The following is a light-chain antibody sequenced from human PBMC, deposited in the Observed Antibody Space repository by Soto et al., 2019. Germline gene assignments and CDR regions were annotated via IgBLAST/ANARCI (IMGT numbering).Light chain of an antibody. CDR3: QVLDTTTDYPV. CDR2: YDT. CDR1: NIGSKS. J-gene: IGLJ2*01. Sequence: SYELTQPPSVSVAPGKTATITCGGNNIGSKSVHWYQQKPGQAPVLVIFYDTDRPSGIPERFSGSNSGNTATLTISRVEAGDEADYYCQVLDTTTDYPVFGGGTKLTVL. V-gene: IGLV3-21*04.